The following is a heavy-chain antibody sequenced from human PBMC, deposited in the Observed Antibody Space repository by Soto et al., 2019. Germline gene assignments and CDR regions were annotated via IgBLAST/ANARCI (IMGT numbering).Heavy chain of an antibody. V-gene: IGHV6-1*01. CDR2: TYYRYKWYN. CDR3: SSSWYGDWFDP. J-gene: IGHJ5*02. Sequence: TLSLTSAISGDSVSSNSGACNWIRQSPSRGLEWLGRTYYRYKWYNDYAVSVKSRITINPDTSKNQFSLQLNSVTPEDTAVYYCSSSWYGDWFDPWGQGTLVTV. CDR1: GDSVSSNSGA. D-gene: IGHD6-13*01.